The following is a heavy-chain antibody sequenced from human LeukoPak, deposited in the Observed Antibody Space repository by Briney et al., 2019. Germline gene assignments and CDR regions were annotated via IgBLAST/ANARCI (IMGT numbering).Heavy chain of an antibody. Sequence: GASVKVSCKASGYTFTGYYMHWVRQAPGQGLEWMGWISAYNGNTNYAQKLQGRVTMTTDTSTSTAYMELRSLRSDDTAVYYCARARRGVVVTRRDAFDIWGQGTMVTVSS. CDR1: GYTFTGYY. CDR3: ARARRGVVVTRRDAFDI. J-gene: IGHJ3*02. D-gene: IGHD2-15*01. V-gene: IGHV1-18*04. CDR2: ISAYNGNT.